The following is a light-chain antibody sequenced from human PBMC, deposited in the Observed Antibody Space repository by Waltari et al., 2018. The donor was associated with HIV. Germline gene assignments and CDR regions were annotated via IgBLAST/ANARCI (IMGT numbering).Light chain of an antibody. CDR3: CSYTSSGPRYVL. Sequence: QSALTQPASVSGSIGQSITISCTGTSGDVGGYNFVSWYQQHPGKAPKLIIYNVNSRPSGVSIRFSGSRSANTASLTISGLQAEDEADYFCCSYTSSGPRYVLFGGGTRLTVL. CDR2: NVN. CDR1: SGDVGGYNF. V-gene: IGLV2-14*03. J-gene: IGLJ2*01.